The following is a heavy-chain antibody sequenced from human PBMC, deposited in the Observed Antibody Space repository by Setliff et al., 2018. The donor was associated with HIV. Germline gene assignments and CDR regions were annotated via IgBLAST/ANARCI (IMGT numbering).Heavy chain of an antibody. J-gene: IGHJ6*03. CDR3: ARVRSAVAALPEDYYYYYMDA. Sequence: SLTCSVSGGSISGNAWSWIRQPPGKGLEWIGYSSTSGCTNCNPSLESRVTISVDTSKNQVSLKLRSVTASDTAVYYCARVRSAVAALPEDYYYYYMDAWGKGTTVTVSS. CDR2: SSTSGCT. CDR1: GGSISGNA. D-gene: IGHD6-19*01. V-gene: IGHV4-4*08.